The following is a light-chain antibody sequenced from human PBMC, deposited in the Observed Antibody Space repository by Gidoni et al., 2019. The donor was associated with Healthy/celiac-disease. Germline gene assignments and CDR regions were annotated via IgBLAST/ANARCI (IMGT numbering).Light chain of an antibody. CDR1: QSISSW. CDR2: DAS. V-gene: IGKV1-5*01. CDR3: QQYNSYSRT. J-gene: IGKJ2*01. Sequence: DIQMTQPPSTLSASVGDRVTITCRASQSISSWLAWYQQKPGKAPKLLIYDASSLESEVPSRFSGSGSGTEFTLTISSLQPDDFATYYCQQYNSYSRTFGQGTKLEIK.